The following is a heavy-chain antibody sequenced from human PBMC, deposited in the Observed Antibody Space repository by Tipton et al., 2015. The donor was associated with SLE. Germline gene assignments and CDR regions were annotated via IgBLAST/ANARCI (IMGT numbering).Heavy chain of an antibody. CDR1: GGSFSGYY. CDR2: INHSGST. V-gene: IGHV4-34*01. Sequence: TLSLTCAVYGGSFSGYYWSWIRQPPGKGLEWIGEINHSGSTNYNPSLKSRVTISVDTSKNQFSLKLSPVTAADTAVYYCARSYGEGDFDYWGQGTLVTVSS. CDR3: ARSYGEGDFDY. D-gene: IGHD4-17*01. J-gene: IGHJ4*02.